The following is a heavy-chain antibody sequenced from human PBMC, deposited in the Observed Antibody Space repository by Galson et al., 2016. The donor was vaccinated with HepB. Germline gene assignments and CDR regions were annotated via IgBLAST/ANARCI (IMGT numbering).Heavy chain of an antibody. V-gene: IGHV3-48*02. CDR3: ARPLYYYYYYGMDV. CDR1: GFTFSSYS. Sequence: SLRLSCAASGFTFSSYSMNWVRQAPGKGLEWVSYISSSSTIYYADSVKGRFTISRDNAKNSLYLQMNSLRDEDTAVYYCARPLYYYYYYGMDVWGQGTTVTVSS. J-gene: IGHJ6*02. CDR2: ISSSSTI.